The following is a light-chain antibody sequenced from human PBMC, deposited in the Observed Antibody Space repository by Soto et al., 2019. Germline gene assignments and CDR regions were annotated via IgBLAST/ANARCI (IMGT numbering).Light chain of an antibody. V-gene: IGKV3-15*01. J-gene: IGKJ2*01. CDR2: GAS. Sequence: EIVMTQSPATLSVSPGERATLSCRASQSVSSNLAWYQQKPGQAPRLLIYGASTRATGIPARFSGSGSGTDFTLTISGLQSEDFAVYYCQQYNNWPRTFGQGTNLEIK. CDR3: QQYNNWPRT. CDR1: QSVSSN.